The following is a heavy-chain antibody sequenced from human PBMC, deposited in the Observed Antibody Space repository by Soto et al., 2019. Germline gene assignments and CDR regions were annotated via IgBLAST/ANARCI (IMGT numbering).Heavy chain of an antibody. CDR3: ARVLAAAGLYYFDS. CDR2: IYSDGST. V-gene: IGHV3-66*01. D-gene: IGHD6-13*01. Sequence: PGGSLRLSCAASGFTVSSNYMSWVRQAPGKGLEWVSVIYSDGSTYYADSVKGRFTVSRDNSKNTLYLQMNSLYLQMNSLRAEDTVIYYCARVLAAAGLYYFDSWGQRTLVTVSS. J-gene: IGHJ4*02. CDR1: GFTVSSNY.